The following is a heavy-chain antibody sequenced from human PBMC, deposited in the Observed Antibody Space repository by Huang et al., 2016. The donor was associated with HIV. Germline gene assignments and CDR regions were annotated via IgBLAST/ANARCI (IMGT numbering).Heavy chain of an antibody. J-gene: IGHJ4*03. CDR1: GVSFSDYA. V-gene: IGHV1-69*10. Sequence: QAQLVQSGAAVMKPGSSVRVSCKASGVSFSDYAFSWVRRAPGQGLDWMGGIIPIFGLTNYAPRLQGRGTISADKSSNTVYLELQSLRSGDTAVYYCAREGQNWLGKPFGALAFWGQGTEVIVSS. D-gene: IGHD3-16*01. CDR2: IIPIFGLT. CDR3: AREGQNWLGKPFGALAF.